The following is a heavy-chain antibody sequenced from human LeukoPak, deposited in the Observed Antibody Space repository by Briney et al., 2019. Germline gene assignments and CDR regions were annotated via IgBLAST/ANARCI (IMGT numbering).Heavy chain of an antibody. CDR2: MNPNSGNT. Sequence: ASVKVSCKASGYTVTSYDINWVRQATGQGLEWMGWMNPNSGNTGYAQKFQGRVTMTRNTSISTAYMELSSLRSEDTAVYYCARGFYGSGLAGYYYGMDVWGQGTTVTVSS. J-gene: IGHJ6*02. CDR1: GYTVTSYD. CDR3: ARGFYGSGLAGYYYGMDV. D-gene: IGHD3-10*01. V-gene: IGHV1-8*01.